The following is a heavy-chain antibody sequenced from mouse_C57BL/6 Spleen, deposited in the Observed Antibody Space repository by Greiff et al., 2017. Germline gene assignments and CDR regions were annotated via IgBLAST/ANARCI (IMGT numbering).Heavy chain of an antibody. CDR3: ARVITTVVADY. V-gene: IGHV1-50*01. CDR1: GYTFTSYW. J-gene: IGHJ2*01. D-gene: IGHD1-1*01. CDR2: IDPSDSYT. Sequence: QVQLQQPGAELVKPGASVKLSCKASGYTFTSYWMQWVKQRPGQGLEWIGEIDPSDSYTNYNQKFKGKATWTVDTSSSPAYMQLSSLTSEDAAVYYCARVITTVVADYWGQGTTLTVSS.